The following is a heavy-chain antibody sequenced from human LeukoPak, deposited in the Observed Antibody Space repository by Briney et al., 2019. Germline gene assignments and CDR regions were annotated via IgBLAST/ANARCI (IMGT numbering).Heavy chain of an antibody. CDR3: ARDAVTGAFDI. V-gene: IGHV1-69*13. CDR2: IIPIFGTA. Sequence: SVKVSCKASGYTFTNYGISWVRQAPGQGLEWMGGIIPIFGTANYAQKFQGRVTITADESTSTAYMELSSLRSEDTAVYYCARDAVTGAFDIWGQGTMVTVSS. CDR1: GYTFTNYG. D-gene: IGHD1-20*01. J-gene: IGHJ3*02.